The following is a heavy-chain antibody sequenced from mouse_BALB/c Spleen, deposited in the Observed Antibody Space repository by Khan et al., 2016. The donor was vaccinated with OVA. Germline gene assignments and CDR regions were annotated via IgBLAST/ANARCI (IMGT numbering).Heavy chain of an antibody. V-gene: IGHV1S135*01. Sequence: EVQLQQSGPELMKPGASVKISCKASGYSFTTYYIHWMMQSHGKSLEWIGSIDPFSGGTTYNQNFTGKATLTVDKSSSPAYQHLSNRTSEDSAFYYCTRHGYGAWFTCWGQGTLFTVAA. CDR3: TRHGYGAWFTC. CDR1: GYSFTTYY. D-gene: IGHD2-2*01. CDR2: IDPFSGGT. J-gene: IGHJ3*01.